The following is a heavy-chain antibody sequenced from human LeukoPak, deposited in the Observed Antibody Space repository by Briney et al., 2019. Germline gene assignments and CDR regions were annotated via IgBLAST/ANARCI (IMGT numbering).Heavy chain of an antibody. CDR3: ARGYDSNSYSPCFDP. V-gene: IGHV4-31*03. Sequence: SETLSLTCTVSGDSVSSGGYYWSWIRQHPVRGLEWIGYIYSSSGNFYYQSLKSRLALSNDTSKNQFSLNLSSVTAAATAVYYCARGYDSNSYSPCFDPWGEGTLVTVSS. D-gene: IGHD3-22*01. J-gene: IGHJ5*02. CDR1: GDSVSSGGYY. CDR2: IYSSSGN.